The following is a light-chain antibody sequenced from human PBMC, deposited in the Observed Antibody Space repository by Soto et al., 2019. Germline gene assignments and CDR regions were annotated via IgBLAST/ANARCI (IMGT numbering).Light chain of an antibody. Sequence: EIVLTQSPGTLSLSPGGRATLSCRASQSVSFSSLAWYQHKPGRAPRLLIYGKSSRATGIPDRFSGSGSGTDFTPVISKVEPEDFGVYFCQQYASSPLTFGGGTKVDIK. CDR1: QSVSFSS. V-gene: IGKV3-20*01. CDR2: GKS. CDR3: QQYASSPLT. J-gene: IGKJ4*01.